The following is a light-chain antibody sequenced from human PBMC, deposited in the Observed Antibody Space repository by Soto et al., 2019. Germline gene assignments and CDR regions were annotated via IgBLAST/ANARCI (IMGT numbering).Light chain of an antibody. V-gene: IGKV1-5*01. J-gene: IGKJ5*01. CDR1: QSISTY. CDR3: QQYNSYFPYT. CDR2: GAS. Sequence: DIQMSQSPSTLSASVGDRASITCPASQSISTYLAWYQQKAGKAPKLLIYGASNLESGVPSRFSGSGSGTELTLTISSLQTDDFANYYCQQYNSYFPYTFGQGTRLEIK.